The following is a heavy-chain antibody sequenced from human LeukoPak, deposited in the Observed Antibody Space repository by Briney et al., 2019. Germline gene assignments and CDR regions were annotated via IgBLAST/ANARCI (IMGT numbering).Heavy chain of an antibody. CDR1: GFTFSSYG. CDR2: ISYDGSNK. Sequence: GGSLRLSCAASGFTFSSYGMHWVRQAPGKGLEWVAVISYDGSNKYYADSVKGRFTISRDNSKNTLYLQMNSLRAEDTAVYYCAQQGYCSGGSCYSHTAMVNWGQGTLVTVSS. D-gene: IGHD2-15*01. J-gene: IGHJ4*02. CDR3: AQQGYCSGGSCYSHTAMVN. V-gene: IGHV3-30*18.